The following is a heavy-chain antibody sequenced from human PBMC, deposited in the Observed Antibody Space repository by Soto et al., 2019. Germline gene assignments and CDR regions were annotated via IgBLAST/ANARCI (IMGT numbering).Heavy chain of an antibody. V-gene: IGHV3-11*05. J-gene: IGHJ4*02. Sequence: PGGSLRLSCVASGFTFSDYYMSWIRQAPGKGLEWVSYISSSSSYTNYADYVKGRFTISRDNDKNSLYLQMNSIRAEDTAVYYCARDHHRYSGYDYVDYWGQGT. D-gene: IGHD5-12*01. CDR1: GFTFSDYY. CDR2: ISSSSSYT. CDR3: ARDHHRYSGYDYVDY.